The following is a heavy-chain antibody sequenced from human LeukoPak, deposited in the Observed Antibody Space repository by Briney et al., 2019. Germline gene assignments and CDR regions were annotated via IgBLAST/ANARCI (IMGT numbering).Heavy chain of an antibody. CDR2: SNPDSGGT. CDR3: AKTVDTTSIARYFYYGMDV. Sequence: GASVKVSCKPSGHTFHRYYMHWALQAPGHGLEWMGWSNPDSGGTNYAQKFQGRVTMTRDTSISTAYMELSRLKSDDTAVYYCAKTVDTTSIARYFYYGMDVWGQGTTVTVSS. J-gene: IGHJ6*02. V-gene: IGHV1-2*02. D-gene: IGHD5-18*01. CDR1: GHTFHRYY.